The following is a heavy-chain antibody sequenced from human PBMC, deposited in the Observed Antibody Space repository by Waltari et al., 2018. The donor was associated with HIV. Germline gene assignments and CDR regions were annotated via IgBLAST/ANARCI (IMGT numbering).Heavy chain of an antibody. CDR3: ARGYCSGGNCYSIRSWFDP. Sequence: QVQLEESGPGLVKPSQTLSLTCNVSGGSISSGSYYWPWLRQPPGEGLEWIGYIYYSGSTYYNPSLKSRIAMSIDTSKNQFSLKLNSVTAADTAVYYCARGYCSGGNCYSIRSWFDPWGQGTLVTVSS. CDR1: GGSISSGSYY. V-gene: IGHV4-31*03. J-gene: IGHJ5*02. CDR2: IYYSGST. D-gene: IGHD2-15*01.